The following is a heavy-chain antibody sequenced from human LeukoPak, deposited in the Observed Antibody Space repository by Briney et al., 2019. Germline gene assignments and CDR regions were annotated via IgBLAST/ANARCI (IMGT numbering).Heavy chain of an antibody. CDR2: IYCSGST. CDR3: ARVLTRSYGDYNWFDP. CDR1: GGSISSYY. V-gene: IGHV4-59*01. Sequence: SETLSLTCTVSGGSISSYYWSWIRQPPGKGLEWIGYIYCSGSTNYNPSLKSRVTISEDTSKNQFSLKLSSVTAADTAVYYCARVLTRSYGDYNWFDPWGQGTLVTVSS. D-gene: IGHD4-17*01. J-gene: IGHJ5*02.